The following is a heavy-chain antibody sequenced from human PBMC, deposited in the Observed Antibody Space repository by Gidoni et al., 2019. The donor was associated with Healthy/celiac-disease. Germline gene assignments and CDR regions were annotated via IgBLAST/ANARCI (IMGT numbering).Heavy chain of an antibody. CDR2: IYTSGST. CDR3: ARGITMVRGVKVGFDP. CDR1: GGSIRSYY. D-gene: IGHD3-10*01. Sequence: QVQLQESGPGLVKPSETLSLTCTVSGGSIRSYYWSWIRQPAGKGLEWLGRIYTSGSTNYNPSLKSRVTMSVDTSKNQFSLKLSSVTAADTAVYYCARGITMVRGVKVGFDPWGQGTLVTVSS. V-gene: IGHV4-4*07. J-gene: IGHJ5*02.